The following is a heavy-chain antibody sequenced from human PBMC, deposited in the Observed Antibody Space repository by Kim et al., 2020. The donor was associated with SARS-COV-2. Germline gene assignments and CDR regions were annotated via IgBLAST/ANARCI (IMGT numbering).Heavy chain of an antibody. Sequence: SETLSLTCTVSGGSISSYYWSWIRQPAGKGLEWIGRIYTSGSTNYNPSLKSRVTMSVDTSKNQFSLKLSSVTAADTAVYYCAREIAVAGESQNYGMDVWGQGTTVTVSS. CDR1: GGSISSYY. V-gene: IGHV4-4*07. D-gene: IGHD6-19*01. CDR3: AREIAVAGESQNYGMDV. CDR2: IYTSGST. J-gene: IGHJ6*02.